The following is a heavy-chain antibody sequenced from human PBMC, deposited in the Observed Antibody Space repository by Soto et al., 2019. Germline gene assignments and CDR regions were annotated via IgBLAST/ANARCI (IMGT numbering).Heavy chain of an antibody. CDR3: ARLWGWPVDY. J-gene: IGHJ4*02. CDR2: IYYSGST. D-gene: IGHD3-16*01. Sequence: QVQLQESGPGLVKPSETLSLTCTVSGGSISSYYWSWIRQPPGKGLEWIGYIYYSGSTNYNPSLKGRLTISVDRSKTQSSLQMSSVTAADTAVHYCARLWGWPVDYWGQGTLVTVSS. CDR1: GGSISSYY. V-gene: IGHV4-59*08.